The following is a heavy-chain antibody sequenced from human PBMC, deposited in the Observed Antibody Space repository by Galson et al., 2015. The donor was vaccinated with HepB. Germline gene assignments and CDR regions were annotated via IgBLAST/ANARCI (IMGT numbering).Heavy chain of an antibody. V-gene: IGHV1-69*13. CDR1: GGTFSDYV. CDR2: IIPMSGTT. D-gene: IGHD6-19*01. CDR3: ARGSRITVAGLTPYYFDY. Sequence: SVKVSCKASGGTFSDYVISWVRQAPGQGLEWMGGIIPMSGTTTYSEKFKGRVTITADEDTSTGYMELSGLRSEDTAVYFCARGSRITVAGLTPYYFDYWGQGTLVTVSS. J-gene: IGHJ4*02.